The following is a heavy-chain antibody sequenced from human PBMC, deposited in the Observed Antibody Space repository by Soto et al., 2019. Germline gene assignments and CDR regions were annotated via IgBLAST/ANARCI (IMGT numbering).Heavy chain of an antibody. Sequence: GESLKISCXGSGYSFTSYWIGWVRQMPGKGLEWMGIIYPGDSDTRYSPSFQGQVTISADKSISTAYLQWSSLKASDTAMYYCARRGSGSYARNWFDPWGQGTLVTVS. D-gene: IGHD1-26*01. J-gene: IGHJ5*02. V-gene: IGHV5-51*01. CDR2: IYPGDSDT. CDR1: GYSFTSYW. CDR3: ARRGSGSYARNWFDP.